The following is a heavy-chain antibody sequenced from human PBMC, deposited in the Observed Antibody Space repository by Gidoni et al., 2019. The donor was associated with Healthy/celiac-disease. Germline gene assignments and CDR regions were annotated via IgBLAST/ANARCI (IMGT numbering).Heavy chain of an antibody. J-gene: IGHJ4*02. CDR1: GGSISSYY. Sequence: QVQLQESGPGLVKPSETLSLTCTVSGGSISSYYWRWIRQPPGKGLEWIGYIYYSGSTNYNPSLKSRVTISVDTSKNQFSLKLSSVTAADTAVYYCARGGYYDSSGYYYVGMIFDYWGQGTLVTVSS. D-gene: IGHD3-22*01. CDR2: IYYSGST. V-gene: IGHV4-59*01. CDR3: ARGGYYDSSGYYYVGMIFDY.